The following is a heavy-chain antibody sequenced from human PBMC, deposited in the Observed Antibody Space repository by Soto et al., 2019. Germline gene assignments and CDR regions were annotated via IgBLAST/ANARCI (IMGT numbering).Heavy chain of an antibody. CDR3: AATHPGYSSGWYVSY. J-gene: IGHJ4*02. Sequence: QVQLVQSGAEVKKPGSSVKVSCKASGGTFSSYTISWVRQAPGQGLEWMGRIIPILGIANYAQKFQGRVTITEDKSTSTAYMELSSLRSEDTAVYYCAATHPGYSSGWYVSYWGQGTLVTVSS. CDR2: IIPILGIA. D-gene: IGHD6-19*01. CDR1: GGTFSSYT. V-gene: IGHV1-69*02.